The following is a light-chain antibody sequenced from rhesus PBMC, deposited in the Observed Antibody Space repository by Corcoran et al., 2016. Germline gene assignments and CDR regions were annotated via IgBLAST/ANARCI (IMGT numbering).Light chain of an antibody. J-gene: IGKJ1*01. CDR1: ENVNNY. CDR3: QHGYGTPWT. CDR2: KAS. V-gene: IGKV1-74*01. Sequence: DIQMTQSPSSLSASVGDRVTITCRASENVNNYLTWYQQKPGKAPKLLIYKASTFQSGVPSRFSGSGSVTDYTFTISSLQPEDVATYYCQHGYGTPWTFGQGTKVEIK.